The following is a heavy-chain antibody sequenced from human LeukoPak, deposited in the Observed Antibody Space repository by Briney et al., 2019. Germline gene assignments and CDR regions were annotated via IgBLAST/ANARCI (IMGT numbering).Heavy chain of an antibody. CDR1: GFTFSSYG. CDR3: AKDDFDY. J-gene: IGHJ4*02. V-gene: IGHV3-30*18. Sequence: GGSLRLSCAASGFTFSSYGMHWVRQAPGKGLEWVAVISYDGSNKYYADSVKGRFTISRDNSKNTLYLQMNSLRAEDTAVYYCAKDDFDYWGQGTLVTVSS. CDR2: ISYDGSNK.